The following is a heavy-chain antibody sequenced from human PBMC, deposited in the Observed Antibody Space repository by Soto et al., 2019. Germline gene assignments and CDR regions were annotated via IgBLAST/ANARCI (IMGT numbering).Heavy chain of an antibody. CDR1: GGTFSSYA. CDR2: INPMFGTA. J-gene: IGHJ6*02. D-gene: IGHD6-13*01. CDR3: ARHQTAAAAYYGMDV. Sequence: SVKVSCKASGGTFSSYAISWVRQAPGQGLEWMGGINPMFGTANYAQKFQGRVTITADESTSTAYMELSSLRSEDTAVYYCARHQTAAAAYYGMDVWGQGTTVTVSS. V-gene: IGHV1-69*13.